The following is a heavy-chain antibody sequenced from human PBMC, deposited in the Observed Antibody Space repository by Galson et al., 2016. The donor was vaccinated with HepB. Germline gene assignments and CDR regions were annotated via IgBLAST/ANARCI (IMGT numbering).Heavy chain of an antibody. J-gene: IGHJ4*02. CDR2: ASSDGSRK. V-gene: IGHV3-30*19. Sequence: SLRLSCAASGSIFSSHDVHWFRQAPGKGLEWVAVASSDGSRKYYADSVKGRFTISRDNSKNTLYLQMNSLRTEDTAVYYCARDQNYYDSNEFDHWGQGTLVIVSS. CDR1: GSIFSSHD. D-gene: IGHD3-22*01. CDR3: ARDQNYYDSNEFDH.